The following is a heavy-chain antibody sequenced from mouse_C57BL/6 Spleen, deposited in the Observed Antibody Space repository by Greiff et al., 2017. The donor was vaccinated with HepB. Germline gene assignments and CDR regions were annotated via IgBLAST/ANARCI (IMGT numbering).Heavy chain of an antibody. D-gene: IGHD2-5*01. J-gene: IGHJ2*01. CDR2: INPNNGGT. V-gene: IGHV1-26*01. Sequence: VQLQQSGPELVKPGASVKISCKASGYTFTDYYMNWVKQCHGKSLEWIGDINPNNGGTSYNQKFKGKATLTVDKSSSTAYMELRSLTSEDSAVYYCARGYYSTLDYWGQGTTLTVSS. CDR1: GYTFTDYY. CDR3: ARGYYSTLDY.